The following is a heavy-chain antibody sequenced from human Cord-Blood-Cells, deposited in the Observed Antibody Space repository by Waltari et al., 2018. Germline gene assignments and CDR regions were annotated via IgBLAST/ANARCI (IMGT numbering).Heavy chain of an antibody. V-gene: IGHV3-23*01. CDR2: ISGSGGST. CDR1: GFTFSSYA. D-gene: IGHD3-10*01. CDR3: AKDIVRGVYYYYYMDV. Sequence: EVQLLESGGGLVQPGVSLRLSCAASGFTFSSYAMSWVRQAPGKGLEWVSAISGSGGSTYYADSVKGRFTISRDNSKNTLYLQMNSLRAEDTAVYYCAKDIVRGVYYYYYMDVWGKGTTVTVSS. J-gene: IGHJ6*03.